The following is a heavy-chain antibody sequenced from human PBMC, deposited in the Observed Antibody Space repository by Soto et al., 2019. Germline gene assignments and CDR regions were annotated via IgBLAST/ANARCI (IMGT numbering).Heavy chain of an antibody. CDR1: GFTLSGHW. Sequence: EMPLVESGGGLVQPGGSLRLSCAASGFTLSGHWIHWVRQAPGKGLEWVSRIDINGRSTSYADSVKGRFTLSTDNAKNTVYLEMNTLRAEATAVYYCATVFEFWGQGTLVTVSS. D-gene: IGHD4-17*01. CDR2: IDINGRST. CDR3: ATVFEF. V-gene: IGHV3-74*01. J-gene: IGHJ4*02.